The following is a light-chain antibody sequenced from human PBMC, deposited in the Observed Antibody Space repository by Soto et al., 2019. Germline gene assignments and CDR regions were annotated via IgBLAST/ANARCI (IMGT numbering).Light chain of an antibody. J-gene: IGKJ2*01. V-gene: IGKV3-15*01. Sequence: EIVMTQSPATLSVSPGEGATLSCRASQSVSHNLAWYQQKPGQAPRLLIYGASTRATGIPTRFSGSGSGTAFTLTISSLQSEDFAVYYCEKYNSWPPLYTFGQGTKLEIK. CDR3: EKYNSWPPLYT. CDR1: QSVSHN. CDR2: GAS.